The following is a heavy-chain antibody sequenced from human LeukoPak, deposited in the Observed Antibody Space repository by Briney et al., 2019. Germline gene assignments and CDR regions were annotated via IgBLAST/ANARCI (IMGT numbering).Heavy chain of an antibody. CDR1: GFTFSSYW. V-gene: IGHV3-7*01. D-gene: IGHD3-3*01. CDR3: ARILYYDFWSGPPEAFDI. CDR2: IKQDGSEK. Sequence: GGSLRLSCAASGFTFSSYWMSWVRQAPGKGLEWVANIKQDGSEKYYVDSVKGRFTISRDNAKNSLYLQMNSLRAEDTAVYYCARILYYDFWSGPPEAFDIWGQGTMVTVSS. J-gene: IGHJ3*02.